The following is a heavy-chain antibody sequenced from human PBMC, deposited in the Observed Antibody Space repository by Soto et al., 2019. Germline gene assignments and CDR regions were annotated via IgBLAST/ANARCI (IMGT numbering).Heavy chain of an antibody. V-gene: IGHV3-66*01. CDR2: IYSGGST. Sequence: HPGGSLRLSCAASGFTVSSNYMSWVRQAPGKGLEWVSVIYSGGSTYYADSVKGRFTISRDNSKNTLYLQMNSLRAEDTAVYYCARDSSGYDSGSEPWGQGIRVTVSS. J-gene: IGHJ5*02. D-gene: IGHD5-12*01. CDR1: GFTVSSNY. CDR3: ARDSSGYDSGSEP.